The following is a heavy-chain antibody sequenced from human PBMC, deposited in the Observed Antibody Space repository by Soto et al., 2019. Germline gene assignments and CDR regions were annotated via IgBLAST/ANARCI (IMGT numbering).Heavy chain of an antibody. CDR2: IYHSGST. V-gene: IGHV4-31*03. CDR3: AREYCTSTRCYPFFDY. Sequence: QVQLQESGPGLVKPSQTLSLTCTVSGGSISSGGYYWSWIRQHPGKGLEWIGYIYHSGSTYYNPSLESRVTISVDTSMNQFSLKLSSVTAADTAVYYCAREYCTSTRCYPFFDYWGQGSLVTVSS. CDR1: GGSISSGGYY. J-gene: IGHJ4*02. D-gene: IGHD2-2*01.